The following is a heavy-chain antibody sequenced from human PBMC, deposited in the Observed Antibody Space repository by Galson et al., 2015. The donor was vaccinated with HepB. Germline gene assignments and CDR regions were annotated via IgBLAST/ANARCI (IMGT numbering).Heavy chain of an antibody. CDR1: GFPFNDYY. CDR2: ISSSSTYT. CDR3: VRDSYAYGRTPTTFDC. Sequence: SLRLSCAASGFPFNDYYMSWVRQAPGKGLEWISYISSSSTYTKYADSVKGRFTISRDNTKNLVFLQLSSLRAEDTAVYYRVRDSYAYGRTPTTFDCWGQGTLVSVSS. V-gene: IGHV3-11*06. J-gene: IGHJ4*03. D-gene: IGHD3-16*01.